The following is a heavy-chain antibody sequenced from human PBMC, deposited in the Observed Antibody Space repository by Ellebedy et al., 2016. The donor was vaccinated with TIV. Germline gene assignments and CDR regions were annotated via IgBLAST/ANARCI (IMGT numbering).Heavy chain of an antibody. J-gene: IGHJ5*02. CDR2: IYYSGSA. CDR1: GGSISNSDYY. V-gene: IGHV4-39*07. CDR3: ARDPALPRGRFDT. Sequence: MPSETLSLTCTVSGGSISNSDYYWNWIRQPPGKGLEWIGSIYYSGSAYYNPSLKSRVTVSVDTSKNQFSLNLSSATGADTAVYYCARDPALPRGRFDTWGQGTLVTVSS.